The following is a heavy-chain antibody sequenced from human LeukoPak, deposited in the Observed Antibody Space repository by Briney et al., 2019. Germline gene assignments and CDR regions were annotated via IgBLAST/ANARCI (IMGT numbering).Heavy chain of an antibody. CDR3: ARVRSGWLVLSNWFDP. J-gene: IGHJ5*02. CDR1: GYTFAFYY. V-gene: IGHV1-2*02. Sequence: ASVKVSCKASGYTFAFYYIHWVRQAPGQGLEWMGWINPNSGGTNYAQKFQGRVTMTRDTSISTAYMELSRLRSDDTAVYYCARVRSGWLVLSNWFDPWGQGTLVTVSS. CDR2: INPNSGGT. D-gene: IGHD6-19*01.